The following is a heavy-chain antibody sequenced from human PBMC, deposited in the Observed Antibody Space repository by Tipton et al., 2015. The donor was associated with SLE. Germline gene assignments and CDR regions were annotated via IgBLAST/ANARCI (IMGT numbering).Heavy chain of an antibody. CDR2: INHSGST. CDR3: ARAGAMDI. V-gene: IGHV4-34*01. D-gene: IGHD3-10*01. J-gene: IGHJ6*02. Sequence: TLSLTCAVYGGSFSGYYWSWIRQPPGKGLEWIGEINHSGSTNYNPSLKSRVTISVDTSKNQFSLKLSPVTAADTAVYYCARAGAMDIWGQGTTVTVSS. CDR1: GGSFSGYY.